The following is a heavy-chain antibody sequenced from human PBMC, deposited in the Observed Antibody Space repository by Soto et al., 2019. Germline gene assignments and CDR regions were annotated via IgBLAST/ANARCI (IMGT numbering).Heavy chain of an antibody. D-gene: IGHD2-2*01. V-gene: IGHV4-4*02. CDR3: ERTSAYHFDY. CDR1: GGSIRSNNW. CDR2: IYHSGVT. Sequence: SETLSLTCAVSGGSIRSNNWWSWVRQPPGKGLEWIGEIYHSGVTNYNPSLKSRVTISVDKSKNQFSLKLSSLTAADTAVYYCERTSAYHFDYWGQGTLVTVSS. J-gene: IGHJ4*02.